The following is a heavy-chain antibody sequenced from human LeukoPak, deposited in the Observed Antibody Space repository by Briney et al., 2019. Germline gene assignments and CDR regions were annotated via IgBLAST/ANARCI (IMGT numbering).Heavy chain of an antibody. CDR1: GDSVSSNSAA. CDR2: TYYRSKWYN. D-gene: IGHD7-27*01. V-gene: IGHV6-1*01. Sequence: SQTLSLTCAISGDSVSSNSAAWNWFRQSPSRGLEWLGRTYYRSKWYNDYAVSVKCRITINADTSKNQFSLQLSSVTPEDTAVYYCAGGTGVFDCWGQGTLVIVSS. J-gene: IGHJ4*02. CDR3: AGGTGVFDC.